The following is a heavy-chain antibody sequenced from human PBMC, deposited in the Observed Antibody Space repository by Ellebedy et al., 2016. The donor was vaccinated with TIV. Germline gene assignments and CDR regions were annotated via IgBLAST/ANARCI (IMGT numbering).Heavy chain of an antibody. CDR3: ARSRLGGGHWYFDF. Sequence: ASVKVSXKVSGYTFTRYGMSWVRQAPGQGLEGMGWVAVYNGHTKYAQKFQDRVVMTTETATSTVYMELRSLRSDDTAVYYCARSRLGGGHWYFDFWGRGTLVTVSS. CDR2: VAVYNGHT. V-gene: IGHV1-18*01. J-gene: IGHJ2*01. CDR1: GYTFTRYG. D-gene: IGHD3-10*01.